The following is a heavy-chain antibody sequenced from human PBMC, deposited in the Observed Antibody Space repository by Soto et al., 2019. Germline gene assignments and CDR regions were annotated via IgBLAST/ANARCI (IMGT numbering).Heavy chain of an antibody. Sequence: GGSLRLSCAASGFTFSSDAMSWVHQAPGKGLEWVSAISGSGGSTYYADSVKGRFTISRDNSKNTLYLQMNSLRAEDTAVYYCAKDSPTRISYGYYYGMDVWGQGTTVTVSS. CDR2: ISGSGGST. CDR1: GFTFSSDA. J-gene: IGHJ6*02. D-gene: IGHD5-18*01. CDR3: AKDSPTRISYGYYYGMDV. V-gene: IGHV3-23*01.